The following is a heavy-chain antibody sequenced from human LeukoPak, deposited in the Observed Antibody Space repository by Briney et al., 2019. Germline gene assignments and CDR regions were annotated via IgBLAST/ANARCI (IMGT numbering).Heavy chain of an antibody. CDR2: IYSGGST. CDR3: ARIPYDSSGWTLDYYYGMDV. CDR1: GFTVSSNY. D-gene: IGHD3-22*01. J-gene: IGHJ6*02. V-gene: IGHV3-53*01. Sequence: GGSLRLSCAASGFTVSSNYMSWVRQAPGKGLEWVSIIYSGGSTYYADSVKGRFTISRDNSKNTLYLQMNSLRAEDTAVYYCARIPYDSSGWTLDYYYGMDVWGQGTTVTVSS.